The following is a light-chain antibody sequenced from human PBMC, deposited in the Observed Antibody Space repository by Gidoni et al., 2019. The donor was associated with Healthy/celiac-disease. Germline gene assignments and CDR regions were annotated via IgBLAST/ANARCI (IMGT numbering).Light chain of an antibody. V-gene: IGLV3-9*01. Sequence: SYELTQPPSVSVALGQTARITCGGNNIGSKKVHWYQQKPGQAPVLVIYRDSNRPSGIPERFSGSNSGNTATLTISRAQAGDEADYYCQVWDSSTGVFGTGTKVTVL. CDR2: RDS. CDR1: NIGSKK. CDR3: QVWDSSTGV. J-gene: IGLJ1*01.